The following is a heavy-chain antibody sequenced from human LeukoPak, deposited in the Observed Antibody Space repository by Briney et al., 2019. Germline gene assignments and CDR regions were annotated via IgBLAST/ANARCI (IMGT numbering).Heavy chain of an antibody. CDR3: ARVLLVKDSSKAFDI. CDR2: IYTSGST. D-gene: IGHD3-22*01. Sequence: SETLSLTCTVSGGSISSYYWSWIRQPAGKGLEWIGRIYTSGSTNYNPSLKSRVTMSVDTSKNQFSLKLSSVTAADTAVYYCARVLLVKDSSKAFDIWGQGRMVTVSS. V-gene: IGHV4-4*07. J-gene: IGHJ3*02. CDR1: GGSISSYY.